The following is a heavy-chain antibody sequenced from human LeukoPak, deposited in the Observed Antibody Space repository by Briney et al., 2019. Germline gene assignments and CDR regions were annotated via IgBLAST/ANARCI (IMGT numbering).Heavy chain of an antibody. CDR3: ARDGYFDWLFEFDY. CDR1: GFTFSSYN. V-gene: IGHV3-21*01. J-gene: IGHJ4*02. Sequence: PGGSLRLSCAASGFTFSSYNMNWVRQAPGKGLEWVSSISSSSSYIYYADSVKGRFTISRDNAKNSLYLQMNSLRAEDTAVYYCARDGYFDWLFEFDYWGQGTLVTVSS. D-gene: IGHD3-9*01. CDR2: ISSSSSYI.